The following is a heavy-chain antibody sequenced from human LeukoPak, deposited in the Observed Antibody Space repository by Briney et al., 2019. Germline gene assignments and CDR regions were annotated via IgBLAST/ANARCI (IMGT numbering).Heavy chain of an antibody. V-gene: IGHV4-34*01. CDR2: INHSGST. Sequence: PSETLSLTCAVYGGSFSGYYWSWIRQPPGKGLEWIGEINHSGSTNYNPSLKSRVTISVDTSKNQFSLKLSSVTAADTAVYYCAGITMVQGVLDYWGQGTLVTVSS. D-gene: IGHD3-10*01. J-gene: IGHJ4*02. CDR1: GGSFSGYY. CDR3: AGITMVQGVLDY.